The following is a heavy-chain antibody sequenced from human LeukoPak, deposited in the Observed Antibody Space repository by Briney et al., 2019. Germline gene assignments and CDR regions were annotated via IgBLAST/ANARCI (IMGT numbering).Heavy chain of an antibody. CDR2: INHSGST. J-gene: IGHJ4*02. CDR3: ARAGDSSSWYYFDY. Sequence: SETLSLTCAVYGGSFSGYYWSWIRQPPGKGLEWIGEINHSGSTNYNPSLKSRVTISVDTSKNQFYLKLSSVTAAVTAVYYCARAGDSSSWYYFDYWGQGTVVTVSS. V-gene: IGHV4-34*01. D-gene: IGHD6-13*01. CDR1: GGSFSGYY.